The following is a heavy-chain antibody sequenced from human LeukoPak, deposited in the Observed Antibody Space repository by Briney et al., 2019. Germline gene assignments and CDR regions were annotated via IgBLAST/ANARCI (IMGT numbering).Heavy chain of an antibody. CDR3: ARELPYGMDV. CDR1: GFTLVSGYTFSTYN. D-gene: IGHD2-21*02. CDR2: ISSSGDYI. V-gene: IGHV3-21*01. J-gene: IGHJ6*02. Sequence: GGSLGLSCAASGFTLVSGYTFSTYNVNWVRQAPGKGLEWVSSISSSGDYIYYADSVKGRFTISRDNAKNSLYLQMKSLRAEDTAVYYCARELPYGMDVWGQGTTVTVSS.